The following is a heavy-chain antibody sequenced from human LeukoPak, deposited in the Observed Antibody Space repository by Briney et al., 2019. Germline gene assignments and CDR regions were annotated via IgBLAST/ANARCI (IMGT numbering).Heavy chain of an antibody. CDR1: GGSFSGYY. Sequence: PSETLSLTCAVYGGSFSGYYWSWIRQPPGKGLEWIGEINHSGSTNYNPSLKSRVTISVDTSKNQFSLKLSSVTAADTAVYYCARHRARRYYGSGSYYTYDYWGQGTLVTVSS. CDR2: INHSGST. J-gene: IGHJ4*02. CDR3: ARHRARRYYGSGSYYTYDY. V-gene: IGHV4-34*01. D-gene: IGHD3-10*01.